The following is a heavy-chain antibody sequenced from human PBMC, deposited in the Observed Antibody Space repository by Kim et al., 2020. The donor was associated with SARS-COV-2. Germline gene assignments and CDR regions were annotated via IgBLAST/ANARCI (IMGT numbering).Heavy chain of an antibody. CDR3: ARSSETRTTGALDP. V-gene: IGHV3-74*03. J-gene: IGHJ5*02. D-gene: IGHD1-1*01. Sequence: YAGSVKGRFTISRGNAKSTVYLRMNSRRAEDTATYYCARSSETRTTGALDPWGQGTLVTVSS.